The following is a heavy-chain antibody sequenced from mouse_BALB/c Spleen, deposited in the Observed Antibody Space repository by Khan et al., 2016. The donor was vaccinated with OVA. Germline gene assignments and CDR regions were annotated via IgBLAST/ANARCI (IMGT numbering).Heavy chain of an antibody. CDR2: IWGDGTT. J-gene: IGHJ3*01. Sequence: QVQLQQSGPGLVAPSQSLSITCTVSGFSSINYGVSWVRQPPGKGLEWLGVIWGDGTTNYHSALTSRLSISKDNSKSQVFLKLNSLQTDDTATYYCAIIYYGLAWFAYWGQGTLVTVSA. CDR1: GFSSINYG. V-gene: IGHV2-3*01. D-gene: IGHD1-2*01. CDR3: AIIYYGLAWFAY.